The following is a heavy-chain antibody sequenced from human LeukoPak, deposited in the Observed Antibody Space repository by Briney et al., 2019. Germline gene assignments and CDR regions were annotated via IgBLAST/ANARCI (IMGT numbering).Heavy chain of an antibody. J-gene: IGHJ3*02. Sequence: SETLSLTCAVSGGSFSSSNWWSCVRQPPGKGLEWIGEIYHSGSTNYNPSLKSRVTISVDKSKNQFSLKLSSVTAADTAVYYCARAATTVWAFDIWGQGTMVTVSS. D-gene: IGHD4-17*01. CDR2: IYHSGST. V-gene: IGHV4-4*02. CDR3: ARAATTVWAFDI. CDR1: GGSFSSSNW.